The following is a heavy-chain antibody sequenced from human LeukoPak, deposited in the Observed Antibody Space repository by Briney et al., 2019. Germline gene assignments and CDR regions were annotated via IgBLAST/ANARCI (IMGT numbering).Heavy chain of an antibody. V-gene: IGHV3-21*01. CDR1: GFTFSSYS. Sequence: GGSRRLSCAASGFTFSSYSMNWVRQAPGKGLEWVSSISSSSSYIYYADSVKGRFTISRDNAKNSLYLQMNSLRAEDTAVYYCARGYGSGWFANWGQGTLVTVSS. CDR2: ISSSSSYI. CDR3: ARGYGSGWFAN. D-gene: IGHD6-19*01. J-gene: IGHJ4*02.